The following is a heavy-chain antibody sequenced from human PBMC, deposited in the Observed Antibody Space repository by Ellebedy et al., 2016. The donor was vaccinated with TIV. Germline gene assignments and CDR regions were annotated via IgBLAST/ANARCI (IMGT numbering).Heavy chain of an antibody. CDR3: STGLNGDARNDAFHI. CDR1: GFTVSDHF. CDR2: SRNKASAYTT. J-gene: IGHJ3*02. Sequence: GESLKISXAASGFTVSDHFIDWVRQTPERGLQWVARSRNKASAYTTEYAASLKGRFTISRDDARNSLYLQMNSLKMEDTAVYYCSTGLNGDARNDAFHIWGQGTMVTVSS. V-gene: IGHV3-72*01. D-gene: IGHD7-27*01.